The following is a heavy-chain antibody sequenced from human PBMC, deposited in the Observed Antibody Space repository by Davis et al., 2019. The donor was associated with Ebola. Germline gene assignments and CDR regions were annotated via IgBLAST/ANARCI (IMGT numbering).Heavy chain of an antibody. CDR2: INTNTGNP. CDR3: ARGIQWFGELSTFDY. D-gene: IGHD3-10*01. V-gene: IGHV7-4-1*02. J-gene: IGHJ4*02. Sequence: AASVKVSCKASGYTSTSYAMNWVRQAPGQGLEWMGWINTNTGNPTYAQGFTGRFVFSLDTSVSTAYLQISSLKAEDTAVYYCARGIQWFGELSTFDYWGQGTLVTVSS. CDR1: GYTSTSYA.